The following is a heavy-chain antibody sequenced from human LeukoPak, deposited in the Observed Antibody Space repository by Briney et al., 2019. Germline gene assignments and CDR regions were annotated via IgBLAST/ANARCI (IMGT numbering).Heavy chain of an antibody. CDR3: ARDTTIVVVPAATGAFDI. J-gene: IGHJ3*02. V-gene: IGHV4-59*01. CDR2: IYYSGST. Sequence: SETLSLTCTVSGGPISSYYWSWIRQPPGKGLEWIGYIYYSGSTNYNPSLKSRVTISVDTSKNQFSLKLSSVTAADTAVYYCARDTTIVVVPAATGAFDIWGQGTMVTVSS. CDR1: GGPISSYY. D-gene: IGHD2-2*01.